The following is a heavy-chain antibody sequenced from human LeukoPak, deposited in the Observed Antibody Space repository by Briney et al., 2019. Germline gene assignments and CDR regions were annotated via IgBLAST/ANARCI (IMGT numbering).Heavy chain of an antibody. CDR2: IDHTGIT. Sequence: SETLSLTCTVSDDSITIYYWSWIRQPPGKGLEWIGYIDHTGITNYNPSLNSRVTISVDTSKNQFSLKLSSVTAADTAVYYCARGGYYGSGNDFRFDPWGQGALVTVSS. D-gene: IGHD3-10*01. V-gene: IGHV4-59*01. CDR1: DDSITIYY. CDR3: ARGGYYGSGNDFRFDP. J-gene: IGHJ5*02.